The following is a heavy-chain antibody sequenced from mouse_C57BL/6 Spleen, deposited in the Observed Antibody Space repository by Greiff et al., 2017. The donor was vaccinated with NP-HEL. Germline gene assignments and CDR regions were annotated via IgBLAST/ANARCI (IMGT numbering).Heavy chain of an antibody. J-gene: IGHJ3*01. CDR3: ASGDSSGYVSFAY. D-gene: IGHD3-2*02. Sequence: QVQLKESGPGLVAPSQSLSITCTVSGFSLTSYGVDWVRQSPGKGLEWLGVIWGVGSTNYNSALKSRLSISKANSKSQVFLKMNSLQTDDTAMYYCASGDSSGYVSFAYWGQGTLVTVSA. V-gene: IGHV2-6*01. CDR1: GFSLTSYG. CDR2: IWGVGST.